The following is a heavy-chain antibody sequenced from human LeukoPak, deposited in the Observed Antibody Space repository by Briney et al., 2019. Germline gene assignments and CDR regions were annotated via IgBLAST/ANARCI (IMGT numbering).Heavy chain of an antibody. Sequence: PGGSLRLSCAASGFTFSSYAMSWVRQAPGKGLEWASAISGSGGSTYYADSVKGRFTISRDNSKNTLYLQMNSLKAEDTAVYYCAKGSAAAGTGIDPWGQGTLVTVSS. CDR2: ISGSGGST. V-gene: IGHV3-23*01. CDR3: AKGSAAAGTGIDP. J-gene: IGHJ5*02. D-gene: IGHD6-13*01. CDR1: GFTFSSYA.